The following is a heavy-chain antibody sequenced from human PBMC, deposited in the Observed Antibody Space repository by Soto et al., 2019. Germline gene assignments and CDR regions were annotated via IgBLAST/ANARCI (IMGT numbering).Heavy chain of an antibody. CDR2: ISYDGSNK. V-gene: IGHV3-30*18. J-gene: IGHJ6*02. CDR3: AKDRLVPGRAYGMDV. Sequence: QVQLVESGGGVVQPGRSLRLSCAASGFTVSSYGMHWVRQAPGKGLEWVAVISYDGSNKYYADSVKGRFTISRDNSKNTLYLQRNSRRAEDTAVYYCAKDRLVPGRAYGMDVWGQGTTVTVSS. D-gene: IGHD3-10*01. CDR1: GFTVSSYG.